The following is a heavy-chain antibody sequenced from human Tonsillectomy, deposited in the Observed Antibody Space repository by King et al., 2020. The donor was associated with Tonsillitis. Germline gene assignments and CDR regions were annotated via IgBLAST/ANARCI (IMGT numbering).Heavy chain of an antibody. V-gene: IGHV3-64D*06. Sequence: VQLVESGGGLVQPGGSLRLSCSASGFTFSSYAMHWVRQAPGKGLEYVSAISSNGGSTYYADSVKGRFTISRDNSKNTLYLQMSSLRAEDTAVYYCVKDYRYYDIWTGYSPLNWYFDLWGRGTLVTVSS. CDR1: GFTFSSYA. J-gene: IGHJ2*01. CDR2: ISSNGGST. CDR3: VKDYRYYDIWTGYSPLNWYFDL. D-gene: IGHD3-9*01.